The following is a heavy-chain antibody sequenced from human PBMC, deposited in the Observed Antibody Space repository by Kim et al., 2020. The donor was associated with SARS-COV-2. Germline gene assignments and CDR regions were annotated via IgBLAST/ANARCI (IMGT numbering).Heavy chain of an antibody. CDR1: EFTFRSYS. J-gene: IGHJ4*02. D-gene: IGHD3-10*01. V-gene: IGHV3-48*01. CDR2: ISSSSSTI. CDR3: ARFAMVRGLITGSFDL. Sequence: GGSLRLSCVASEFTFRSYSMNWVRQAPGKGLEWVSYISSSSSTIYYADSVKGRFTISRDNAKNSLLLLMNSLRVEDTAVYYCARFAMVRGLITGSFDLWGQGAPITVSS.